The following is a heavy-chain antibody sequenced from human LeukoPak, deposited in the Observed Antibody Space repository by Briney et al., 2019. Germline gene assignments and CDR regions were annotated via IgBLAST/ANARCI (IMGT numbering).Heavy chain of an antibody. CDR1: GFTFTSYS. V-gene: IGHV3-48*01. CDR3: ARRGYSSGWNRFDY. CDR2: ISSSSTNI. Sequence: GGSLRLSCAASGFTFTSYSMNWVRQAPGKGLEWVSYISSSSTNIYYADSVKGRFTISRDNAKNSLYLQMNSLRAEDTAVYYCARRGYSSGWNRFDYWGQGTLVTVSS. J-gene: IGHJ4*02. D-gene: IGHD6-25*01.